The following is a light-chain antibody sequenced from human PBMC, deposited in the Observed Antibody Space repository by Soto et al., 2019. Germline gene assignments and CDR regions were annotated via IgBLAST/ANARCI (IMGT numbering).Light chain of an antibody. CDR1: SSNIESNS. V-gene: IGLV1-44*01. CDR2: TNN. CDR3: ASWDVSLTGVI. J-gene: IGLJ2*01. Sequence: QSVLTQPPSASGTPGQRVTISCSGSSSNIESNSVNWYQQLPGAAPKLLIYTNNQRPSWVPDRFSGSRSGTSASLAISGLQSEDEADYYCASWDVSLTGVIFGGGTKLTVL.